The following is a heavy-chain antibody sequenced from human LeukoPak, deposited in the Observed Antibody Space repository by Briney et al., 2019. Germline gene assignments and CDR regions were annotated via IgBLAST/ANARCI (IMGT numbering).Heavy chain of an antibody. CDR3: ARTSSGYYGSGSYYWNYYYYYMDV. D-gene: IGHD3-10*01. J-gene: IGHJ6*03. V-gene: IGHV4-59*01. CDR2: IYYSGST. Sequence: PSETLSLTCTVSGGSISSYYWSWIRQPPGKGLEWIGYIYYSGSTNYNPSLKSRVTISVDPSKNQFSLKLSSVTAADTAVYYCARTSSGYYGSGSYYWNYYYYYMDVWGKGTTVTVSS. CDR1: GGSISSYY.